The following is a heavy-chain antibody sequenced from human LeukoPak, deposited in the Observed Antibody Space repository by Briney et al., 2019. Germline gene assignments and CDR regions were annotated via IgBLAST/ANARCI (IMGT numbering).Heavy chain of an antibody. Sequence: PGGSLRLSCATSGFTFSSYGMHWVRQAPGKGLEWVAVISYDGSNKYYADSVKGRFTISRDNSKNTLYLQMNSLRAEDTAVYYCARNVDTVSRCMYVWGQGTTVTVSS. D-gene: IGHD5-18*01. CDR2: ISYDGSNK. V-gene: IGHV3-30*03. CDR1: GFTFSSYG. J-gene: IGHJ6*02. CDR3: ARNVDTVSRCMYV.